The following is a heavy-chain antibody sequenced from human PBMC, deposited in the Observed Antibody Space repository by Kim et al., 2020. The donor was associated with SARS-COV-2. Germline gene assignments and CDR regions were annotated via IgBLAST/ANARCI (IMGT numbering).Heavy chain of an antibody. D-gene: IGHD3-9*01. CDR3: ARSASGGFDWLPSYYFDY. J-gene: IGHJ4*02. V-gene: IGHV3-21*01. CDR1: GFTFSSYS. Sequence: GGSLRLSCAASGFTFSSYSMNWVRQAPGKGLEWVSSISSTSSYIYYADSVKGRFTISRDNAKNSLYLQKNSLRAEGTAVYYCARSASGGFDWLPSYYFDYWGQGTLVTVSS. CDR2: ISSTSSYI.